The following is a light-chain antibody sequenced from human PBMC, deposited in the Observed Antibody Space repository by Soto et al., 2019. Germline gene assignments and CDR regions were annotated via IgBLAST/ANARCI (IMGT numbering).Light chain of an antibody. CDR2: TNN. CDR1: SSNIGSNT. J-gene: IGLJ3*02. CDR3: AAWDDSLNGRV. Sequence: QSVLTQPPSASGTPGQRVTISCSGSSSNIGSNTVNWYQQLPGTAPKLLIYTNNQRPSGVPDRFSGSKSGTSASLAISGLQSEDEAGYYFAAWDDSLNGRVFGGGTKLTVL. V-gene: IGLV1-44*01.